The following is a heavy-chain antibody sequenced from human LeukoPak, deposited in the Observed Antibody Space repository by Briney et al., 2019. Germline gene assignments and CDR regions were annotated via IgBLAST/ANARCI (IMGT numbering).Heavy chain of an antibody. CDR2: IIPMFGTA. CDR1: GDNFRGYG. Sequence: SVKVSCKASGDNFRGYGISWVRQTPGQGLEWMGGIIPMFGTANYEQRFQGRVTISADDFTSTVYMEIRSLSSEDTAIYFCAKHVFPAGQKKWFGPRGQGTLVTVSS. J-gene: IGHJ5*01. D-gene: IGHD2-8*01. V-gene: IGHV1-69*13. CDR3: AKHVFPAGQKKWFGP.